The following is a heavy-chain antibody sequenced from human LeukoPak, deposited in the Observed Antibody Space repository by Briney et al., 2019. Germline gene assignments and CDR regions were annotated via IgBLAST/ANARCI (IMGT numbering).Heavy chain of an antibody. D-gene: IGHD6-19*01. CDR1: GFTFSSYA. Sequence: GGSLRLSCIASGFTFSSYAMTWVRQAPGKGLEWVSAITGDAENTYYADSVKGRFTISRDNSKNTLYLQMKSLRVEDTAVYYCAKRYGSSGFNWFDPWGQGTLVTVSS. CDR3: AKRYGSSGFNWFDP. V-gene: IGHV3-23*01. J-gene: IGHJ5*02. CDR2: ITGDAENT.